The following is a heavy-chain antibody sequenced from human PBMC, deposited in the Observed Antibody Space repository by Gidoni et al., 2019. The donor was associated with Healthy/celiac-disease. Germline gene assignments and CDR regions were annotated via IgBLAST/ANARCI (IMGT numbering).Heavy chain of an antibody. Sequence: EVQLVESGGGLVQHGGSLRLSCAASGFTFSRYSMNWFGTAPGKGLEWVSYISSSSSTIYYADSVKGRFTISRDNAKNSLYLQMNSLRDEDTAVYYCARGSYDFWSGYYWVSPDYYYYMDVWGKGTTVTVSS. CDR3: ARGSYDFWSGYYWVSPDYYYYMDV. J-gene: IGHJ6*03. D-gene: IGHD3-3*01. CDR2: ISSSSSTI. CDR1: GFTFSRYS. V-gene: IGHV3-48*02.